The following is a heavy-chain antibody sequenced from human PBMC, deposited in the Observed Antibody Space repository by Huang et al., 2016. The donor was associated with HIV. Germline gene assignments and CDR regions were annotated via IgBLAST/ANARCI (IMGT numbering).Heavy chain of an antibody. CDR3: AREPFYGDYIDF. V-gene: IGHV3-48*02. J-gene: IGHJ4*02. CDR2: IGTTHNAS. Sequence: EVQLVESGGGLVQPGGSLRLSCAASRFTFTDHGMNWVRQAPGKGLEWLSYIGTTHNASYYADAVKGRFTISRDNAKSSLFLQMSSLRDEDTAMYYCAREPFYGDYIDFWGQGTLVTVS. D-gene: IGHD4-17*01. CDR1: RFTFTDHG.